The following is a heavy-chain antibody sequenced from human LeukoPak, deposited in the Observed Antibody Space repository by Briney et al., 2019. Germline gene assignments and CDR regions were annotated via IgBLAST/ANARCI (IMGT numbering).Heavy chain of an antibody. CDR2: IIPILGIA. CDR1: GYTLTELS. CDR3: ARSLMAAKEQSNWFDP. D-gene: IGHD2-8*01. V-gene: IGHV1-69*02. J-gene: IGHJ5*02. Sequence: SVKVSCKVSGYTLTELSMHWVRQAPGQGLEWMGRIIPILGIANYAQKFQGRVTITADKSTSTAYMELSSLRSEDTAVYYCARSLMAAKEQSNWFDPWGQGTLVTVSS.